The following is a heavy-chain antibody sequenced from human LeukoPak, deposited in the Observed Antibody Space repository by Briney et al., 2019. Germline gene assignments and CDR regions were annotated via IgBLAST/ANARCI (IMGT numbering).Heavy chain of an antibody. Sequence: ASVKVYCKASGYTFTSYGISWVRQAPGQGLEWMGWISAYNGNTNYAQKLQGRVTMTTDTSTSTAYTELRSLRSDDTAVYYCARDAAFVYGGKVDYWGQGTLVTVSS. CDR3: ARDAAFVYGGKVDY. CDR1: GYTFTSYG. D-gene: IGHD2-8*01. J-gene: IGHJ4*02. CDR2: ISAYNGNT. V-gene: IGHV1-18*01.